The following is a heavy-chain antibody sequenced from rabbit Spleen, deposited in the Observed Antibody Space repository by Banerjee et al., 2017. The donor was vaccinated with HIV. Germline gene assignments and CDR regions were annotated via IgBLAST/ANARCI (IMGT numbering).Heavy chain of an antibody. Sequence: QSLEESGGDLVKPGASLTLTCTASGFSFTSSDWICWVRQAPGKGLEWIACIYAGSSGSTYYASWAKGRFTISKTSSTTVTLRMTSLTAADTATYFCARDLVAVIGWNFSLWGPGTLVTVS. CDR3: ARDLVAVIGWNFSL. J-gene: IGHJ4*01. CDR2: IYAGSSGST. CDR1: GFSFTSSDW. V-gene: IGHV1S40*01. D-gene: IGHD1-1*01.